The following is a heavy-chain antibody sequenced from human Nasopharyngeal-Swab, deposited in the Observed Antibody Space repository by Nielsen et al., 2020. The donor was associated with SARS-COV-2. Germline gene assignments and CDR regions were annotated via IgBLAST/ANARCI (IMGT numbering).Heavy chain of an antibody. D-gene: IGHD3-3*01. CDR1: GFTFSSYS. J-gene: IGHJ6*02. CDR2: ISSSSSYI. Sequence: LSLTCAASGFTFSSYSMNWVRQAPGKGLEWVSSISSSSSYIYYADSVKGRFTISRDNAKNSLYLQMNSLRAEDTAVYYCASSPGDTIFGVVITNYYYYYGMDVWGQGTTVTVSS. V-gene: IGHV3-21*01. CDR3: ASSPGDTIFGVVITNYYYYYGMDV.